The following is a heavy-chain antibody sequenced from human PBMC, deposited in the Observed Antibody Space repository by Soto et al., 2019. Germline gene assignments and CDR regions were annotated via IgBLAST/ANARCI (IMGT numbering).Heavy chain of an antibody. CDR3: ARSSGWRHVVGYKYGLDV. Sequence: VQLVESGGGLVKPGGSLRLSCTGSGFIFSDYMTWIRQAPGKGLEWVSYISGSGAYTKYADSVMGRFTISRDNAKNSLWLQINSLRAEDTAVDYCARSSGWRHVVGYKYGLDVWGQGTTVIVSS. CDR1: GFIFSDY. CDR2: ISGSGAYT. V-gene: IGHV3-11*06. J-gene: IGHJ6*02. D-gene: IGHD5-18*01.